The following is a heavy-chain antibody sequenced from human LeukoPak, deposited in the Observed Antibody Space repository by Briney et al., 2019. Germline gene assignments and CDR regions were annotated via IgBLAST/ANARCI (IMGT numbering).Heavy chain of an antibody. CDR1: GGSISSGGYY. CDR2: IYHSGST. J-gene: IGHJ1*01. CDR3: AKDNGMATEYFQH. V-gene: IGHV4-30-2*01. Sequence: SETLSLTCTVSGGSISSGGYYWSWIRQPPGKGLEWIGYIYHSGSTYYNPSLKSRVTISVDRSKNQFSLKLSSVTAADTAVYYCAKDNGMATEYFQHWGQGTLVTVSS. D-gene: IGHD2-8*01.